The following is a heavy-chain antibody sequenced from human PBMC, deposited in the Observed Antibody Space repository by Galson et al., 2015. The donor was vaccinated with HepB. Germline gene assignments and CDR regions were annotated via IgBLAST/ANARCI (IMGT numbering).Heavy chain of an antibody. V-gene: IGHV1-18*04. J-gene: IGHJ4*02. Sequence: SVTVSCKASGYTFTSYGISWVRQAPGQGLEWMGWISAYNGNTNYAQKLQGRVTMTTDTSTSTAYMELRSLRSDDTAVYYCARGGVDTAKGHLYYFDYWGQGTLVTVSS. D-gene: IGHD5-18*01. CDR3: ARGGVDTAKGHLYYFDY. CDR2: ISAYNGNT. CDR1: GYTFTSYG.